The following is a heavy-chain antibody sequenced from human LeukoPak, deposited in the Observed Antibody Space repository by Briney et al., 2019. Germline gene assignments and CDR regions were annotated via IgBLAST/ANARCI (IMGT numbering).Heavy chain of an antibody. J-gene: IGHJ3*02. Sequence: PSETLSLTCTVSGVSISSGSYYWRWIRQPAGKGLEWIGRIYTSGSTNYNPSLKSRVTISVDTSKNQFSLKLSSVTAADTAVYYCARAGGSYRSYAFDIWGQGTMVTVSS. CDR2: IYTSGST. CDR1: GVSISSGSYY. D-gene: IGHD1-26*01. CDR3: ARAGGSYRSYAFDI. V-gene: IGHV4-61*02.